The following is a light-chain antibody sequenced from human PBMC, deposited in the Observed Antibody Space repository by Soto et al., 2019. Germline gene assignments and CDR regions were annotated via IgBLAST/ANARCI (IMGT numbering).Light chain of an antibody. CDR2: EDS. CDR1: ALPKKY. J-gene: IGLJ2*01. Sequence: SYELTQPPSVSVSPGQTARITCSGDALPKKYAYWFQRKSGQAPVVVIYEDSKRPSGIPERFSGSSSGTMATLTISGAQVEDEADYYCYSTDSSGNHRVFGGGTKLTVL. V-gene: IGLV3-10*01. CDR3: YSTDSSGNHRV.